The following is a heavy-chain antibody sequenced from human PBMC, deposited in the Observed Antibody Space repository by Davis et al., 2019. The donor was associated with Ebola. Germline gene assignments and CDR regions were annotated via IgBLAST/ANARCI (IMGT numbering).Heavy chain of an antibody. CDR3: ARGRLLWFRELLYRYYGMDV. D-gene: IGHD3-10*01. V-gene: IGHV4-34*01. J-gene: IGHJ6*02. CDR1: GGSFSGYY. Sequence: MPSETLSLTCAVYGGSFSGYYWSWIRQPPGKGLEWIGEINHSGSTNYNPSLKSRVTLSVDTSKNQFSLKLSSVTAADTAVYYCARGRLLWFRELLYRYYGMDVWGQGTTVTVSS. CDR2: INHSGST.